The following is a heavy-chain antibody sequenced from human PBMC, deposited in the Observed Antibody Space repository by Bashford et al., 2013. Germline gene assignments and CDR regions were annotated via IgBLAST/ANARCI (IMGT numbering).Heavy chain of an antibody. CDR2: IYYSGST. D-gene: IGHD5-12*01. CDR3: AIGSGYDYVQSFDY. V-gene: IGHV4-31*03. Sequence: SETLSLTCTVSGGSISSGGYYWSWIRQHPGKGLEWIGYIYYSGSTYYNPSLKSRVTISVDTSKNQFSLKLSSVTAADTAVYYCAIGSGYDYVQSFDYWGQGTLVTVSS. CDR1: GGSISSGGYY. J-gene: IGHJ4*02.